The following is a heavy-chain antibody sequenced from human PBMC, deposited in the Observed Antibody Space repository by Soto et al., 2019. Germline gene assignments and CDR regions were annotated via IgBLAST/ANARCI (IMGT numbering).Heavy chain of an antibody. D-gene: IGHD6-13*01. V-gene: IGHV4-59*01. CDR2: IYYSGST. Sequence: QVQLQESGPGLVKPSETLSLTCTVSGGSISSYYWSWIRQPPGKGLEWIGYIYYSGSTNYNPSLKSRVTIPVDTSKNQFSLKLSSVTAADTAVYYCGGSSWHYYYYGMDVWGQGTTVTVSS. CDR1: GGSISSYY. CDR3: GGSSWHYYYYGMDV. J-gene: IGHJ6*02.